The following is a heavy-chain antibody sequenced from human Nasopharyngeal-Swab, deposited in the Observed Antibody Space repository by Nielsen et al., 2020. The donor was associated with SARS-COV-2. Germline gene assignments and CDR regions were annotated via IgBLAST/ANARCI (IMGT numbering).Heavy chain of an antibody. CDR2: IYFSGTT. J-gene: IGHJ4*02. Sequence: SETLSLTCTVSGASISSGGYYWSWIRQHPGKGLEWIGYIYFSGTTYYNPSLKSRVTISVDKSKNQFSLKLSSVTAADTAVYYCARVGEGYFDYWGQGTLVTVSS. V-gene: IGHV4-31*03. CDR1: GASISSGGYY. CDR3: ARVGEGYFDY. D-gene: IGHD2-21*01.